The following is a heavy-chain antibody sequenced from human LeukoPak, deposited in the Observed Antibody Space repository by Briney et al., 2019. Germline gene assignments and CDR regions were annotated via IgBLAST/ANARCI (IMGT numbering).Heavy chain of an antibody. Sequence: GGSLRLSCAASGFTFDDYAMHWVRQAPGKGLEWVSLISGDGGRTYSADSVKGRFTISRDNSKNSLYLQMNSLRTEDTALYYCAKDLPQYYDFWSGYYGGFDYWGQGTLVTVSS. CDR2: ISGDGGRT. V-gene: IGHV3-43*02. CDR1: GFTFDDYA. J-gene: IGHJ4*02. CDR3: AKDLPQYYDFWSGYYGGFDY. D-gene: IGHD3-3*01.